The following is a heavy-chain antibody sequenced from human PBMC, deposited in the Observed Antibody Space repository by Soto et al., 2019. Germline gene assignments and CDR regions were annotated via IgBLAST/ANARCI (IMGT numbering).Heavy chain of an antibody. V-gene: IGHV1-8*01. CDR3: ARRKERSGPYYIDV. CDR1: GFTFITYD. J-gene: IGHJ4*02. CDR2: MNPNNGNA. Sequence: SVKVSCKASGFTFITYDFSWVRQAAGQGLEWMGWMNPNNGNAGFAQKFRGRINMTRNTSISTAYLELSSLRSDDSAVYFCARRKERSGPYYIDVWGQGTQGTVS.